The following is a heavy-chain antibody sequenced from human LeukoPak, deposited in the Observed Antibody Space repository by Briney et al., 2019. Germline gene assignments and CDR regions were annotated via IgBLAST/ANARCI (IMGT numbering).Heavy chain of an antibody. Sequence: GSLRLSCGASGFTFDDYWMSWVRQAPGQGLEWVANINQDGSEKYYLDSAKGRFTISRDNARNSLYLQVNSLRAEDTAVYYCARGGTSGYSSTRHFWGGNYYFDYWGQGSLVTVSS. CDR3: ARGGTSGYSSTRHFWGGNYYFDY. J-gene: IGHJ4*02. CDR2: INQDGSEK. V-gene: IGHV3-7*01. CDR1: GFTFDDYW. D-gene: IGHD2-2*01.